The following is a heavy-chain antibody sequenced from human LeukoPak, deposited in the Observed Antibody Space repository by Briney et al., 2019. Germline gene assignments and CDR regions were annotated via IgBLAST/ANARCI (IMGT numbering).Heavy chain of an antibody. Sequence: SVKVSCKASGGTFSSYAISWVRQAPGQGLEWMGGIIPIFGTANYAQKCQGRVTITADESTSTAYMELSSLRSEDTAVYYCARSVRYFDWFGYWGQGTLVTVSS. J-gene: IGHJ5*01. D-gene: IGHD3-9*01. CDR1: GGTFSSYA. CDR2: IIPIFGTA. CDR3: ARSVRYFDWFGY. V-gene: IGHV1-69*13.